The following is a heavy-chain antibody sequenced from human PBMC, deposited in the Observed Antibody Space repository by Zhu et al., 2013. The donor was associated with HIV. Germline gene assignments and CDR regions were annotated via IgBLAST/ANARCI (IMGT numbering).Heavy chain of an antibody. Sequence: QVQMVQSGAEVKKPGASVKVSCKASGYTFTSYGISWVRQAPGQGLEWMGWISTYNGNTKYAQKLQGRVTMTTDTSTSTVYMELRSLRSDDTAVYYCARASYGEGAPYWFDPWGQGTLVTVSS. CDR1: GYTFTSYG. V-gene: IGHV1-18*01. J-gene: IGHJ5*02. D-gene: IGHD2-8*01. CDR2: ISTYNGNT. CDR3: ARASYGEGAPYWFDP.